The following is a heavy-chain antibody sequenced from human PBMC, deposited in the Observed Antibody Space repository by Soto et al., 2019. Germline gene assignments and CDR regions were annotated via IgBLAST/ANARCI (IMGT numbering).Heavy chain of an antibody. CDR2: INSDGSST. CDR3: ARDGMYSSSAES. CDR1: GFTLSSYW. Sequence: GGSLRLSCAASGFTLSSYWMHLVRQAPGKGLVWVSRINSDGSSTSYADSVKGRFTISRDNAKNTLFLQMNSLRAEDTAVYYCARDGMYSSSAESWGQGTLVTVSS. V-gene: IGHV3-74*01. D-gene: IGHD6-6*01. J-gene: IGHJ5*02.